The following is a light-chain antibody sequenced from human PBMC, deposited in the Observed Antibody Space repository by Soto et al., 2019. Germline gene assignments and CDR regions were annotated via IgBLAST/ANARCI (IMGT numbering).Light chain of an antibody. V-gene: IGKV3-20*01. CDR1: QSVRNGA. CDR2: GAS. Sequence: EIVLTQSPGTLSLSPGEGATVSCRASQSVRNGALAWYQQKPGQAPRLLIFGASSRATDIPDRFSASGSGTTYIPTISRLVPEDVVVYYCHQHGGSAHTFGQGTKLDIK. CDR3: HQHGGSAHT. J-gene: IGKJ2*01.